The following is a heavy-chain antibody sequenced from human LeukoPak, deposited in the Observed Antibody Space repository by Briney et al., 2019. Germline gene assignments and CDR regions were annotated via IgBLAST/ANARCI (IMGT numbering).Heavy chain of an antibody. CDR2: IIYSGGAT. D-gene: IGHD3-22*01. CDR1: GFTFSRSA. J-gene: IGHJ4*02. Sequence: GGSLRLSCAASGFTFSRSAMTWVRQGPGTGLEFVASIIYSGGATYYADSVKGRFTSSRDNSKNTLYLQMNSLRAEDTALYYCAKDGLYYDGSEHVYYFDSWGQGTLVTVSS. CDR3: AKDGLYYDGSEHVYYFDS. V-gene: IGHV3-23*01.